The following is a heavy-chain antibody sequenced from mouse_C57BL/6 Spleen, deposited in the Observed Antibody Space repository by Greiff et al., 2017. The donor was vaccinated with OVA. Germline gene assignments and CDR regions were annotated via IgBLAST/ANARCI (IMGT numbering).Heavy chain of an antibody. V-gene: IGHV3-6*01. D-gene: IGHD1-1*01. CDR1: GYSITSGYY. CDR2: ISYDGSN. CDR3: AREVVAPRYFDV. J-gene: IGHJ1*03. Sequence: VQLKESGPGLVKPSQSLSLTCSVTGYSITSGYYWNWIRQFPGNKLEWMGYISYDGSNNYNPSLKNRISITRDTSKNQFFLKLNSVTTEDTATYYGAREVVAPRYFDVWGTGTTVTVSS.